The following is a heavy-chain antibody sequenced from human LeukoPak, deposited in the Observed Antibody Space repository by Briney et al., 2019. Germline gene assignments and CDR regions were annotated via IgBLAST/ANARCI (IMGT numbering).Heavy chain of an antibody. CDR1: GFTFSYYA. Sequence: GGSLRLSCAASGFTFSYYAMSWVRQAPGKRLEWVASLSGSGGTTYYADSVKGRFTISRDNAKNTLYLQMNGLRAEDTAVYYCADGGAWKTRYFDHWGRGPLVTVSS. CDR2: LSGSGGTT. D-gene: IGHD1-1*01. V-gene: IGHV3-23*01. CDR3: ADGGAWKTRYFDH. J-gene: IGHJ4*02.